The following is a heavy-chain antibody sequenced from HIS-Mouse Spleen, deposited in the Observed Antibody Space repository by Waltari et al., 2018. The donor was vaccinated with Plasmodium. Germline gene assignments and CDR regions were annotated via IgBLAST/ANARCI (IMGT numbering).Heavy chain of an antibody. D-gene: IGHD6-13*01. CDR1: GFTVSSNY. CDR2: IYSGGST. J-gene: IGHJ4*02. Sequence: EVQLVETGGGLIQPGGSLRLSCAASGFTVSSNYMSWVRQGPGKGLEWVSFIYSGGSTYYADSVKGRFTISRDNSKNTLYLQMNSLRAEDTAVYYCARGNSGYSSSWYLFDYWGQGTLVTVSS. V-gene: IGHV3-53*02. CDR3: ARGNSGYSSSWYLFDY.